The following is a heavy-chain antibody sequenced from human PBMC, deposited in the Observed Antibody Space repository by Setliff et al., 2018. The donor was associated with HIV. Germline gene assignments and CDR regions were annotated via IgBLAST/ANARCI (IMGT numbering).Heavy chain of an antibody. V-gene: IGHV3-30*01. Sequence: PGGSLRLSCLASGFTFSNYAMHWVRQDPGKGLEWVTVISYDESNKYYGDSVKGRCTISRDNSKNTLYLQMNSLRAEDTAVYYCARGPNRYSGTYSYYYYMDVWGKGTTVTVSS. D-gene: IGHD1-26*01. J-gene: IGHJ6*03. CDR3: ARGPNRYSGTYSYYYYMDV. CDR2: ISYDESNK. CDR1: GFTFSNYA.